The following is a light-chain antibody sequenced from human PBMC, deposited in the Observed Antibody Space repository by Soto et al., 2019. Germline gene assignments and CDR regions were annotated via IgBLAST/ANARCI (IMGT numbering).Light chain of an antibody. CDR2: DVS. CDR1: SSDVGGYNY. CDR3: CSYAGSYV. J-gene: IGLJ2*01. V-gene: IGLV2-11*01. Sequence: QSALTQPRSVSGSPGQSVTLSCTGTSSDVGGYNYVSWYQQHPGKAPKLMIYDVSKRPSGVPDRFSGSKSGNTASLTISGLQAEDEADYYCCSYAGSYVFGGGTKLTV.